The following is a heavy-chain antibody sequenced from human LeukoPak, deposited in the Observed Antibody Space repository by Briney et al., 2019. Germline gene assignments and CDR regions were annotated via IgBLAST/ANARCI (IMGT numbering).Heavy chain of an antibody. V-gene: IGHV1-3*03. J-gene: IGHJ4*02. CDR2: INAGNGNT. CDR1: GYRFTSYA. CDR3: ARDRNYNLLDY. D-gene: IGHD4-11*01. Sequence: ASVKVSCKASGYRFTSYAMHCVRQAPGQRLEWMGWINAGNGNTKYSQEFQGRVTITSDTSASTAYMELSSLRSEDMAVYYCARDRNYNLLDYWGQGTLVTVSS.